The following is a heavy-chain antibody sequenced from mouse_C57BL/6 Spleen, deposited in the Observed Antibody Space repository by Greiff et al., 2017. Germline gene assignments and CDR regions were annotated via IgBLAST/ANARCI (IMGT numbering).Heavy chain of an antibody. J-gene: IGHJ3*01. D-gene: IGHD3-2*02. CDR1: GYTFTGYW. CDR2: ILPGSGST. CDR3: ALDSSGFSWFAY. Sequence: QFQLQQSGAELMKPGASVKLSCKATGYTFTGYWIEWVKQRPGHGLEWIGEILPGSGSTNYNEKFKGKGTFTAEKSSNTAYLQLRSLTTEDSAIYSCALDSSGFSWFAYWGQGTLVTVSA. V-gene: IGHV1-9*01.